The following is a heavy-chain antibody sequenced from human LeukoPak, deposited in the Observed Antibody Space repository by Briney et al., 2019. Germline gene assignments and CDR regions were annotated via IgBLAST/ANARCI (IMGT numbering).Heavy chain of an antibody. Sequence: SQTLSLTCTVSGGSISSGDYYWSWIRQPPGKGLEWIGYIYYSGSTYYNPSLKSRVTISIDTSKSQFSLKLSSVTAADTAVYYCARGFYFYYGLDVWGQGTTVTVSS. V-gene: IGHV4-30-4*01. CDR2: IYYSGST. CDR3: ARGFYFYYGLDV. J-gene: IGHJ6*02. CDR1: GGSISSGDYY.